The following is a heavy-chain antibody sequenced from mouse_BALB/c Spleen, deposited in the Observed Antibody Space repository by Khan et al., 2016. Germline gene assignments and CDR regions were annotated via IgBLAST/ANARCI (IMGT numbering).Heavy chain of an antibody. D-gene: IGHD1-2*01. Sequence: LVESGPELKKPGETVKISCKASGYTFTNYGMNWVRQAPGKGLQWMGWMNPYTGEPTYTDDFKGRFAFSLKTSASTAYLLNNNLKNEDTATYFCARSTYYGEYDAMDDWGQGTSVSVSS. CDR1: GYTFTNYG. J-gene: IGHJ4*01. V-gene: IGHV9-3-1*01. CDR3: ARSTYYGEYDAMDD. CDR2: MNPYTGEP.